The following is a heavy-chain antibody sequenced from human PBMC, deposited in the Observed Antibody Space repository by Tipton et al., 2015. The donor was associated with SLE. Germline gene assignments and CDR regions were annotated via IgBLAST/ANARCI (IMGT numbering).Heavy chain of an antibody. J-gene: IGHJ3*02. CDR3: ARDPTNAACSDGVCPPTDTFDI. CDR2: IYYSGST. D-gene: IGHD2-8*01. CDR1: GGSISDYY. Sequence: TLSLTCTVSGGSISDYYCNWVRQPPGKGLEWIGYIYYSGSTKYDPSLKSRVTISIDTSKSQFSLNLSSVTAADTAVYYCARDPTNAACSDGVCPPTDTFDIWGQGTMVTVSS. V-gene: IGHV4-59*01.